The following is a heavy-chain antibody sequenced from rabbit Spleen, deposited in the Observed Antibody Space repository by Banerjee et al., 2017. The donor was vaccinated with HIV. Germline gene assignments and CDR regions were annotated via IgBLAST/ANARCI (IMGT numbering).Heavy chain of an antibody. D-gene: IGHD1-1*01. Sequence: QSLEESGGDLVKPRASLTLTCTASGVSFSYSTYMCWVRQDPGKGLEWIACIDAGSSGFTYFASWVNGRFTISKTSSTEVTLQMTRLTAADTATYFCARDTSSSFSSYGMDLWGPGTLVTVS. V-gene: IGHV1S40*01. CDR2: IDAGSSGFT. CDR1: GVSFSYSTY. J-gene: IGHJ6*01. CDR3: ARDTSSSFSSYGMDL.